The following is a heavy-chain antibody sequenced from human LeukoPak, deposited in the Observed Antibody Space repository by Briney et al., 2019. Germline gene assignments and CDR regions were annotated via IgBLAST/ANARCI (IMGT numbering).Heavy chain of an antibody. Sequence: SVKVSCKASVGTFSSYAISWVRQAPAQALEWMGGIIPIFGTANYAQKPQGRVTITADESTSTAYMELRSLRSEDTAVYYCARGKGFVVVPAATLDYWGQGTLVTVSS. D-gene: IGHD2-2*01. CDR2: IIPIFGTA. CDR3: ARGKGFVVVPAATLDY. J-gene: IGHJ4*02. V-gene: IGHV1-69*13. CDR1: VGTFSSYA.